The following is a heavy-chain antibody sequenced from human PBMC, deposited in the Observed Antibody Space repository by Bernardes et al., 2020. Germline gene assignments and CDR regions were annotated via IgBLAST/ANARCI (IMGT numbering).Heavy chain of an antibody. CDR2: INPNSGGT. CDR3: ARAPPDYDYIWGTGAFDI. CDR1: GYTFTGYY. V-gene: IGHV1-2*06. D-gene: IGHD3-16*01. J-gene: IGHJ3*02. Sequence: ASVKVSCKASGYTFTGYYMHWVRQAPGQGLEWMGRINPNSGGTNYAQKFQGRVTMTRDTSISTAYMELSRLRSDDTAVYYCARAPPDYDYIWGTGAFDIWGQGTMVTGSS.